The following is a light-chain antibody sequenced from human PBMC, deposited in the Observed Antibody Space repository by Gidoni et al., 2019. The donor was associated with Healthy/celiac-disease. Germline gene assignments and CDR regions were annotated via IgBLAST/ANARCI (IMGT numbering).Light chain of an antibody. J-gene: IGKJ5*01. CDR3: QQYNNWPPIT. Sequence: DILMTQSPATLSVSPGERATLSCRASQSVSSNLAWYQQKPGQAPSLLIYGASTRATGIPARFSGSGSGTEFTLTISSLQSEDFAVYYCQQYNNWPPITFXQXTRLEIK. V-gene: IGKV3-15*01. CDR2: GAS. CDR1: QSVSSN.